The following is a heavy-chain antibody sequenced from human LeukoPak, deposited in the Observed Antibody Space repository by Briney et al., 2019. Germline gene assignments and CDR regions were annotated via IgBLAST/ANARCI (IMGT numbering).Heavy chain of an antibody. J-gene: IGHJ4*02. CDR3: TTGATRLLLEY. Sequence: GGSRRLSCAASGFTFSNAWMNWVRQAPGKGLEWVGRIKSKTDGGTTEYAAPVKGRFTISRDDSKNTLYLQMNSLKTEDTAVYYCTTGATRLLLEYWGQGTLVTVSS. CDR1: GFTFSNAW. V-gene: IGHV3-15*01. D-gene: IGHD2/OR15-2a*01. CDR2: IKSKTDGGTT.